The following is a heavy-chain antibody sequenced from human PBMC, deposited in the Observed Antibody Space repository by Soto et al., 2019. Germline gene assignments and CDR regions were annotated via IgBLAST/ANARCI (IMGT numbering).Heavy chain of an antibody. CDR2: IIPIFGTA. Sequence: ASVKVSCKASGGTFSSYAISWVRQAPGQGLEWMGGIIPIFGTANYAQKFQGRVTITADESTSTAYMELSSLRSEDTAVYYCARSNPHLEWLFGYYYYGMDVWGQGTTVTVSS. CDR1: GGTFSSYA. CDR3: ARSNPHLEWLFGYYYYGMDV. V-gene: IGHV1-69*13. J-gene: IGHJ6*02. D-gene: IGHD3-3*01.